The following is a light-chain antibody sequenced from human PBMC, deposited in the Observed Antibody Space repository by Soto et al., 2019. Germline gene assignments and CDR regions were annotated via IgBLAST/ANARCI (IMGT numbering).Light chain of an antibody. J-gene: IGLJ2*01. CDR3: SSFATSSTQV. Sequence: QSVLTQPASVSGSPGQSITISCTGTSSDVGGYNYVSWYQQYPDKAPKLMIYEVSNRPSGVSDRFSASKSGNTASLTISGLQAEDEADYYCSSFATSSTQVFGGGTKLTVL. V-gene: IGLV2-14*01. CDR1: SSDVGGYNY. CDR2: EVS.